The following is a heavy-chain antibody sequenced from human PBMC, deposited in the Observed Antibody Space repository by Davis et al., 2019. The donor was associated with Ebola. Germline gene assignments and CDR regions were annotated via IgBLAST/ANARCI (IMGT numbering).Heavy chain of an antibody. CDR3: ARVNAVTGYSRFDS. CDR2: INSGSTYV. J-gene: IGHJ5*01. CDR1: GFSFTTYS. D-gene: IGHD3-9*01. Sequence: PGGSLRLSCAAAGFSFTTYSMSWVRQAPGKGLEWVSSINSGSTYVFYADSVKGRFTISRDNAKNSLFLQMNSLRAEDTAFYHCARVNAVTGYSRFDSWGQGTLVTVSS. V-gene: IGHV3-21*04.